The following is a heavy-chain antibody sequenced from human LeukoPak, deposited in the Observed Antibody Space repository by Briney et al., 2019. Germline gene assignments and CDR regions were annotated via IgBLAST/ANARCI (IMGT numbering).Heavy chain of an antibody. CDR2: IIPILGIA. CDR1: GGTFSSYA. Sequence: SVKVSCKASGGTFSSYAISWVRQAPGQGLEWMGRIIPILGIANYAQKFQGRVTITADKSTSTAYMELSSLRSEDTAVYYCAGEARGGKTGPFDYWGQGTLVTVSS. CDR3: AGEARGGKTGPFDY. D-gene: IGHD4-23*01. V-gene: IGHV1-69*04. J-gene: IGHJ4*02.